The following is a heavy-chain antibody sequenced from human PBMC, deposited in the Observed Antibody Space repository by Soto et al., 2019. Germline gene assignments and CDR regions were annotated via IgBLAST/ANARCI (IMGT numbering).Heavy chain of an antibody. CDR3: ARTTYYYDSSGYYPVFDY. J-gene: IGHJ4*02. Sequence: PSETLSLTCAVYGGSFSGYYWSWIRQPPGKGLEWIGEINHSGSTNYNPSLKSRVTISVDTSKNQFSLKLSSVTAADTAVYYCARTTYYYDSSGYYPVFDYWGQGTLVTVSS. D-gene: IGHD3-22*01. CDR1: GGSFSGYY. V-gene: IGHV4-34*01. CDR2: INHSGST.